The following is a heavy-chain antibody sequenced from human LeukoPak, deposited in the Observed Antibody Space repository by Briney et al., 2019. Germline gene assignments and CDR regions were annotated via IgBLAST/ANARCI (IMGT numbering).Heavy chain of an antibody. CDR3: ARGSRRDSKYYYYMDV. J-gene: IGHJ6*03. CDR1: GGSISSGDYY. V-gene: IGHV4-30-4*08. D-gene: IGHD4-11*01. CDR2: IYYSGST. Sequence: PSQTLSLTCTVSGGSISSGDYYWSWIRQPPGKGLEWIGYIYYSGSTYYNPSLKSRVTISVDTSKNQFSLKLSSVTAADTAVYYCARGSRRDSKYYYYMDVWGKGTTVTVSS.